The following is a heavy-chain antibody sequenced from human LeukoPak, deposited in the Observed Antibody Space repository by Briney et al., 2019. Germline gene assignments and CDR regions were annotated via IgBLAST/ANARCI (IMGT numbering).Heavy chain of an antibody. D-gene: IGHD3-22*01. CDR2: ISAYNGNT. V-gene: IGHV1-18*01. Sequence: GASVKVSCKASGYTFISYGISWVRQAPGQGLEWMGWISAYNGNTNYAQKLQGRVTMTTDTSTSTAYMELRSLRSDDTAVYYCARISYYYDSSGYGHYYYYGMDVRGQGTTVTVSS. CDR1: GYTFISYG. CDR3: ARISYYYDSSGYGHYYYYGMDV. J-gene: IGHJ6*02.